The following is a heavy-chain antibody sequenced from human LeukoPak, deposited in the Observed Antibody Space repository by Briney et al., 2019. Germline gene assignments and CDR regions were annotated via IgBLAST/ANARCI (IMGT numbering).Heavy chain of an antibody. CDR3: ASGAYCSGGRCPGAFDI. D-gene: IGHD2-15*01. CDR2: ISYDGSNQ. CDR1: GCTFSSYG. J-gene: IGHJ3*02. Sequence: GGSLRLSCAASGCTFSSYGMHWVRQAPGKGLEWVAFISYDGSNQYYADSVKGRFTISRDNSKNTLFLQMNSLRSEDTAVYYCASGAYCSGGRCPGAFDIWGQGSMVTVSS. V-gene: IGHV3-30*03.